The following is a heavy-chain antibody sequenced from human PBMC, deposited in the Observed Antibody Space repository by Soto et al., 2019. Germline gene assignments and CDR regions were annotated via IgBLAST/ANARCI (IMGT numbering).Heavy chain of an antibody. J-gene: IGHJ6*02. D-gene: IGHD2-15*01. CDR3: ARDASRSILGSMDV. CDR1: GGSINIADYY. Sequence: QVQLQESGPGLVKPSQTLSLTCTVSGGSINIADYYWNWVRQPPGKGLEWIGEIHHSGSSDHNPSPKSRLTMSVDTAKNPVLLKLTSVPAAGTAVYFCARDASRSILGSMDVWGQGPRVIVSS. CDR2: IHHSGSS. V-gene: IGHV4-31*03.